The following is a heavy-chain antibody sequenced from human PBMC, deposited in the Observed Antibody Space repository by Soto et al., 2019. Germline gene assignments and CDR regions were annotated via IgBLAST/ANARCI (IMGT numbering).Heavy chain of an antibody. J-gene: IGHJ4*02. V-gene: IGHV3-11*06. Sequence: GGSLRISCAASGFTLSDHYMSWIRPAPGKGLEWIGYSSSSGSFTRYADSVKGRFSISRDNAKSSLYLQISSLRGDDTATYYCVKSGDNYNLLDYWGQGTPVTVPQ. CDR3: VKSGDNYNLLDY. CDR2: SSSSGSFT. D-gene: IGHD1-1*01. CDR1: GFTLSDHY.